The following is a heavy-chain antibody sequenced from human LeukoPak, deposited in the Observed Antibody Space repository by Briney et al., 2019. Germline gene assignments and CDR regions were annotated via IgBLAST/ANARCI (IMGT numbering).Heavy chain of an antibody. CDR1: GFTFSSYW. D-gene: IGHD6-19*01. V-gene: IGHV3-7*01. CDR2: IKQDGSEK. CDR3: ASRGIAVADPSDAFDI. J-gene: IGHJ3*02. Sequence: GGSLRLSCAASGFTFSSYWMSWVRQAPGKGLEWVANIKQDGSEKYYVDSVKGRFTISRDNAKNPLYLQMNGLRAEDTAVYYCASRGIAVADPSDAFDIWGQGIMVTVSS.